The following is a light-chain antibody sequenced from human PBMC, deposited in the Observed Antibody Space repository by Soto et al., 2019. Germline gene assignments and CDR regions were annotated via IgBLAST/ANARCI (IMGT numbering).Light chain of an antibody. V-gene: IGKV3-20*01. Sequence: EIVLTQSPGTLSLSPGERATLSCRASQSVSSSYLAWYQQKPGQAPRLLIYGASTRASGVPERFSGGGSGTDFTLTISRLEPEDFAVYYCQQYGSSAPTTFGQGANVDIK. CDR2: GAS. J-gene: IGKJ1*01. CDR3: QQYGSSAPTT. CDR1: QSVSSSY.